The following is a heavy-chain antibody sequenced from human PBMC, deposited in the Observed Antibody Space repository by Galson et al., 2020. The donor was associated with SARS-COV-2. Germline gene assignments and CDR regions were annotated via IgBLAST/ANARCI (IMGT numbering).Heavy chain of an antibody. J-gene: IGHJ4*02. CDR1: GASFSGYY. CDR2: INHSGGT. D-gene: IGHD5-12*01. Sequence: SETLSLTCAVYGASFSGYYWSWIRQPPGKGREWIGEINHSGGTNYNPSLKSRVTISVDTSKNQFSLKLSSVTAADTAVYYCARGPGWGYNLDYWGQGTLVTVSS. V-gene: IGHV4-34*01. CDR3: ARGPGWGYNLDY.